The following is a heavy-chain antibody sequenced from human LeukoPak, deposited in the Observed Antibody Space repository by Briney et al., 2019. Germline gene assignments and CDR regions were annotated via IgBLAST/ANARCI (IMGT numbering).Heavy chain of an antibody. V-gene: IGHV3-64*01. CDR2: ISTNGGST. CDR1: GFTFSNYV. Sequence: PGGSLRLSCAASGFTFSNYVMSWVRQAPGRGLEYVSAISTNGGSTYYANSVRGRFTISRDNSKNTLYLQMGSLRAEDTAIYYCAKLSGSGSTFDYWGQGTLVTVSS. CDR3: AKLSGSGSTFDY. D-gene: IGHD3-10*01. J-gene: IGHJ4*02.